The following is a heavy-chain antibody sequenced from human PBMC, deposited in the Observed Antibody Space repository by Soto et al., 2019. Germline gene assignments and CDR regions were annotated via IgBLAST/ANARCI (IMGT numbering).Heavy chain of an antibody. CDR2: INPNSGVT. D-gene: IGHD5-12*01. V-gene: IGHV1-2*04. CDR1: GYAFTGYY. CDR3: ARGLGATIPAFET. Sequence: ASVKVSCKASGYAFTGYYIHWVRQAPGQGLERIRWINPNSGVTKYAQNFQGWVTMTRDTSISTAYMEVNRLTSADTALYYCARGLGATIPAFETRGRGTLFTVSS. J-gene: IGHJ4*02.